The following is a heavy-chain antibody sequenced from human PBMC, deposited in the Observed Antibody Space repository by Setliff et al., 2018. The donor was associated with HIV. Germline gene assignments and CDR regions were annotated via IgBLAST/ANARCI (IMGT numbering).Heavy chain of an antibody. D-gene: IGHD3-22*01. V-gene: IGHV1-8*02. CDR1: GYTFSSYD. J-gene: IGHJ6*03. CDR2: MNPNSGNT. Sequence: ASVKVSCKTSGYTFSSYDINWVRQATGQGLEWMGWMNPNSGNTGYAQKFQGRVTMTRDTSISTAYMELNNLKFEDTAVYYCARARRDSYDRGRRNHYYIDVWGKGTTVTVSS. CDR3: ARARRDSYDRGRRNHYYIDV.